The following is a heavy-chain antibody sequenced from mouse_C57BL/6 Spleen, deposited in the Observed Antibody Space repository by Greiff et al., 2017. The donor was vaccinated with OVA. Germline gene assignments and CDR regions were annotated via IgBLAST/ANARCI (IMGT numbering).Heavy chain of an antibody. V-gene: IGHV5-17*01. Sequence: EVNVVESGGGLVKPGGSLKLSCAASGFTFSDYGMHWVRQAPEKGLEWVAYISSGSSTIYYADTVKGRFTISRDNAKNTLFLQMTSLRSEDTAMYYCARPEYYGSRGDYFDYWGQGTTLTVSS. J-gene: IGHJ2*01. CDR1: GFTFSDYG. D-gene: IGHD1-1*01. CDR3: ARPEYYGSRGDYFDY. CDR2: ISSGSSTI.